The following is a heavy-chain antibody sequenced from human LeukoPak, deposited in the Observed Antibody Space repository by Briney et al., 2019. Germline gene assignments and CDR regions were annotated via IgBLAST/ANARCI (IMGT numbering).Heavy chain of an antibody. CDR2: ISGSGGNT. J-gene: IGHJ4*02. Sequence: GGSLRLSCAASGFTFSSYAMSWVRQAPGKGLEWVSAISGSGGNTYYADSEKGRFTISRDNSKNTLYLQMNSLRAEDTAVYYCAREGERSGYQPFDYWGQGTLVTASS. CDR1: GFTFSSYA. D-gene: IGHD3-22*01. CDR3: AREGERSGYQPFDY. V-gene: IGHV3-23*01.